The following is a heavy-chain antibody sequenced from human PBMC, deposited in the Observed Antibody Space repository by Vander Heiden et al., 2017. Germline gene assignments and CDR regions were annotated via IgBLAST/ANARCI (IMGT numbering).Heavy chain of an antibody. Sequence: QLQLQESGPGLVKPSETLSLTCTVSGGSLSSSSYYWGWIRQPPGKGLEWIGSIYYSGSTYYNPSLKSRVTISVDTSKNQFSLKLSSVTAADTAVYYCARRGIAVAGQGWDYWGQGTLVTVSS. CDR1: GGSLSSSSYY. D-gene: IGHD6-19*01. J-gene: IGHJ4*02. CDR2: IYYSGST. V-gene: IGHV4-39*01. CDR3: ARRGIAVAGQGWDY.